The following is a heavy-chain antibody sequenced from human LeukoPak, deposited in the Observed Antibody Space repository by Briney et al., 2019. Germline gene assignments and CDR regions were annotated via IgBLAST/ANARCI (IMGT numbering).Heavy chain of an antibody. J-gene: IGHJ5*02. D-gene: IGHD2/OR15-2a*01. CDR2: IYNTGSA. Sequence: PSETLSLTCNVSGASISSHYWNWIRQPAGKGLEWIERIYNTGSANYNPSLKSRVTMSLDTSRNQISLKLTSVTAADTAVYYCARDVFFRAHNWFDPWGQGTLVTVSS. CDR1: GASISSHY. V-gene: IGHV4-4*07. CDR3: ARDVFFRAHNWFDP.